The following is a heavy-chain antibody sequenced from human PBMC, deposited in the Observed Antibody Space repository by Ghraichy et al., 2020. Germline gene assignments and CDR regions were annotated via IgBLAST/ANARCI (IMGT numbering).Heavy chain of an antibody. CDR2: ISWDGGNT. CDR1: GSTFDAYK. Sequence: GGSLRLSCAASGSTFDAYKLHWVRQGPGTGLEWVYLISWDGGNTYYQDSVKGRFTISRDNSKNSLYLQMNSLRIEDTALYFCAKSSRISSGSNFQHWGLCTLVSVS. J-gene: IGHJ1*01. CDR3: AKSSRISSGSNFQH. D-gene: IGHD6-6*01. V-gene: IGHV3-43*01.